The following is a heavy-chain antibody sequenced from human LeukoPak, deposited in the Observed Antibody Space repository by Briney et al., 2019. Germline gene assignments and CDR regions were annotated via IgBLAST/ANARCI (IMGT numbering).Heavy chain of an antibody. CDR1: GFTFSSYA. D-gene: IGHD2-15*01. V-gene: IGHV3-23*01. CDR2: ISGSGGST. Sequence: PGGSLRLSCAASGFTFSSYAMSWVRQAPGKGLEWVSVISGSGGSTYYADSVKGRYTISRDNSKNTLYLQMNSLRAEDTAVYYCAKDEPVVAENTNWFDPWGQGNLVTVSS. J-gene: IGHJ5*02. CDR3: AKDEPVVAENTNWFDP.